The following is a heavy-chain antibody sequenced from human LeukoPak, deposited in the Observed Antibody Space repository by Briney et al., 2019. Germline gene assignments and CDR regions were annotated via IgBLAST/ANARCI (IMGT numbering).Heavy chain of an antibody. CDR3: AKDLTYGDYAGGDGFDI. D-gene: IGHD4-17*01. CDR2: ISGSGSST. Sequence: PGGSLRLSCEASGFTFSSYAMNWVRQAPGKGLEWVSVISGSGSSTYYADSVKGRFTISRDKSKNTLYLQMNSLRAEDTAVYYCAKDLTYGDYAGGDGFDIWGQGTMVTVSS. V-gene: IGHV3-23*01. J-gene: IGHJ3*02. CDR1: GFTFSSYA.